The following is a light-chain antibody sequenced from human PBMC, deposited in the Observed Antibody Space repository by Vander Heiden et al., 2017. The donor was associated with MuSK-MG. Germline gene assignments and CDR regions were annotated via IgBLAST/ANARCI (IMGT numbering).Light chain of an antibody. CDR1: QSVNSY. J-gene: IGKJ4*01. CDR3: LERRNGRNT. Sequence: EIVLTQSPATLSLSPGEGATLSCRASQSVNSYLAWYQQRPGQAPRLLIYDTSNRATGIPARFSGSGSGRDFTLRISILEPEDITVYFCLERRNGRNTFREATKEGMK. V-gene: IGKV3-11*02. CDR2: DTS.